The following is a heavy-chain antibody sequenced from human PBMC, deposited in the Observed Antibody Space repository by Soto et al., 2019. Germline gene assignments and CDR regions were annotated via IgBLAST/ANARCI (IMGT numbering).Heavy chain of an antibody. Sequence: PGGSLRLSCAASGFTFSSYGMHWVRQAPGKGLEWVAVISYDGSNKYYADSVKGRFTISRDNSKNTLYLQMNSLRAEDTAVYYCAKDYYDSSGHDYWGQGTLVTVSS. CDR3: AKDYYDSSGHDY. CDR2: ISYDGSNK. J-gene: IGHJ4*02. D-gene: IGHD3-22*01. CDR1: GFTFSSYG. V-gene: IGHV3-30*18.